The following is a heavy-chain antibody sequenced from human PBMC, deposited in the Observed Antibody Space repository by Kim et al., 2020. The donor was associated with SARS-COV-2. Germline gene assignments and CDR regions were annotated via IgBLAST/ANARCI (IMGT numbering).Heavy chain of an antibody. V-gene: IGHV3-21*06. CDR3: ARGWYGIDY. CDR2: ISKSASLI. CDR1: GFTFTNYN. J-gene: IGHJ4*02. Sequence: GESLRLSCAASGFTFTNYNMNWVRQAPGKGLEWVSSISKSASLIYSADSVKGRFTISRDNAKNSVHLQMNSLTAEDTAVYYCARGWYGIDYWGQGILVTVSS. D-gene: IGHD6-13*01.